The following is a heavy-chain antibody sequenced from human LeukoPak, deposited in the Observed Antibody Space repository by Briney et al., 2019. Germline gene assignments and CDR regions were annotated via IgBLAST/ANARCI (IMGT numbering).Heavy chain of an antibody. D-gene: IGHD3-10*01. Sequence: EGSLRLSCSASGFTFSSYAMHWVRQAPGKGLEYVSAISSNGGSTYYADSVKGRFTISRDNSKNTLYLQMSSLRAEDTAVYYCVKAPHYYGSGSYHDYWGQGTLVTVSS. CDR1: GFTFSSYA. J-gene: IGHJ4*02. CDR3: VKAPHYYGSGSYHDY. CDR2: ISSNGGST. V-gene: IGHV3-64D*06.